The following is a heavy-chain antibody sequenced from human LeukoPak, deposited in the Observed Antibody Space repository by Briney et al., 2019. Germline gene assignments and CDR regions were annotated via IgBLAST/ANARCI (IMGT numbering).Heavy chain of an antibody. D-gene: IGHD5-24*01. V-gene: IGHV3-23*01. J-gene: IGHJ4*02. CDR2: ISPNGVIT. Sequence: GGSLRLSCVASGFTFRSHGMNWVRQAPGKGLEWVSGISPNGVITYYADSVKGRFTISRDNSKGTVYLQINSLRPEDTAVYYCAKDDAWLQYGNWGRGTLVTVSS. CDR3: AKDDAWLQYGN. CDR1: GFTFRSHG.